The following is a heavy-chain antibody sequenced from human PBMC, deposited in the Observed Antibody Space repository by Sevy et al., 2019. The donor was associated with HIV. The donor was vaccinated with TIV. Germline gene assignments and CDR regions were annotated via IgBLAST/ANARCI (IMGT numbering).Heavy chain of an antibody. CDR3: ATTKDYYDSSGYPFDH. V-gene: IGHV1-24*01. J-gene: IGHJ4*02. CDR1: GYTLTALS. Sequence: ASVKVSCKVSGYTLTALSMHWERQAPGRGLEWMGTFDPEDDETRFAQKFQGRVTMTEDTSTDTAYMELSSLRSEDTAVYFCATTKDYYDSSGYPFDHWGQGALVTVSS. D-gene: IGHD3-22*01. CDR2: FDPEDDET.